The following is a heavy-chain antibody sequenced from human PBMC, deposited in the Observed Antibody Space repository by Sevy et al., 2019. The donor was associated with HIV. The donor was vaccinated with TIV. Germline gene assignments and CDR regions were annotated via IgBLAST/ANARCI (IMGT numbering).Heavy chain of an antibody. J-gene: IGHJ5*02. CDR1: GGSISSSSYY. V-gene: IGHV4-39*01. Sequence: SETLSLTCTVSGGSISSSSYYWGWIRQPPGKGLEWLGSIYYSGSTYYNPSLKSRVTISVDTSKNQFSLKLSSVTAADTAVYYCACTRLGYCSSTSCYFWFDPWGQGTLVTVSS. D-gene: IGHD2-2*01. CDR3: ACTRLGYCSSTSCYFWFDP. CDR2: IYYSGST.